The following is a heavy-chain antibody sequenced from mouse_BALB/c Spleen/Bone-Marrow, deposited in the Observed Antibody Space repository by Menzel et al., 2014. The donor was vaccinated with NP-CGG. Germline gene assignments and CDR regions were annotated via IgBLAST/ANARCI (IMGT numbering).Heavy chain of an antibody. V-gene: IGHV5-6*02. Sequence: DVKLVESGGDLVKPGGSLKLSCAASGFTFSSYGMSWVRQTPDRRLEWVATISSGGSYTYYPDSVKGRFTISRDNAKKTLYLQMSSLKSEDTAMYYCARQTYYDYDGYFDYWGQGTTLTVSS. CDR1: GFTFSSYG. CDR3: ARQTYYDYDGYFDY. J-gene: IGHJ2*01. CDR2: ISSGGSYT. D-gene: IGHD2-4*01.